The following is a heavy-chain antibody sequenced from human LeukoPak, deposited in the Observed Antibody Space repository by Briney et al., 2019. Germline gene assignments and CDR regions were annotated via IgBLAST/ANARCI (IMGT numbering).Heavy chain of an antibody. D-gene: IGHD5-12*01. CDR1: GYTLTELS. CDR2: FDPEDGET. CDR3: ATLIVATIPSETPFDY. J-gene: IGHJ4*02. V-gene: IGHV1-24*01. Sequence: ASVKVSCKVSGYTLTELSMHWVRQAPGKGLEWMGGFDPEDGETIYAQKFQGRVTMTEDTSTDTAYMELSSLRSEDTAVYYCATLIVATIPSETPFDYWGQGTLVTVSS.